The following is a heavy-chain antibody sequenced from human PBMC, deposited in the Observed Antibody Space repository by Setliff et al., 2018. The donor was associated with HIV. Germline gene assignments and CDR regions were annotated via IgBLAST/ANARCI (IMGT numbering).Heavy chain of an antibody. CDR2: ISAYNGNT. D-gene: IGHD2-15*01. CDR1: GYTFTHYA. J-gene: IGHJ3*02. V-gene: IGHV1-18*01. CDR3: ARLASGGWPLEVFDI. Sequence: ASVKVSCKASGYTFTHYAISWVRQAPGQGLEYLGWISAYNGNTNYAQKVQGRITMTTDASTSTVDMELRSLTSDDTAVYYCARLASGGWPLEVFDIWGQGTTVTV.